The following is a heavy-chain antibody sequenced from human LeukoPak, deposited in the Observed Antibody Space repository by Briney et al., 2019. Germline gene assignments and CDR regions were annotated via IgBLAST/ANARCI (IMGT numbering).Heavy chain of an antibody. Sequence: ASVKVSCKTSGYTFTNYYMHWVRQAPGQGPEWMGITRPSSGRTMYPQKFQGRVTMTWDMSTSTFYMELSRLRSDDTAVYYCARVGQKYSSSWVDYWGQGTLVTVSS. CDR3: ARVGQKYSSSWVDY. J-gene: IGHJ4*02. V-gene: IGHV1-46*01. CDR2: TRPSSGRT. CDR1: GYTFTNYY. D-gene: IGHD6-13*01.